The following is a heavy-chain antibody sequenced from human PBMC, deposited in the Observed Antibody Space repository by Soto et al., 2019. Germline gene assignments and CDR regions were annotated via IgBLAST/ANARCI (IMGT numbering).Heavy chain of an antibody. Sequence: SVKVSCKASGDTFNFYTFSWVRQAPGQGLEWMGRIIPILGIANYAQKFQGRVTITADKSTSTAYMELSSLRSEDTAVYYCARVYSYGSFYDYWGQGTLATVSS. CDR2: IIPILGIA. D-gene: IGHD5-18*01. CDR3: ARVYSYGSFYDY. J-gene: IGHJ4*02. CDR1: GDTFNFYT. V-gene: IGHV1-69*02.